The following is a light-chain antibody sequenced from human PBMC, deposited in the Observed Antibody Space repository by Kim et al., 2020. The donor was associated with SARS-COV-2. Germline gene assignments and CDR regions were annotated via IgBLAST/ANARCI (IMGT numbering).Light chain of an antibody. CDR2: GSA. Sequence: LSPGERAPVACGASQSVRGNVLAGYQQRPGQAPRLLIYGSASRATGVPDRFSGSGSETDFTLTIGRLEPEDFAVYYCQQYDTSPYTFGQGTKLEI. V-gene: IGKV3-20*01. J-gene: IGKJ2*01. CDR3: QQYDTSPYT. CDR1: QSVRGNV.